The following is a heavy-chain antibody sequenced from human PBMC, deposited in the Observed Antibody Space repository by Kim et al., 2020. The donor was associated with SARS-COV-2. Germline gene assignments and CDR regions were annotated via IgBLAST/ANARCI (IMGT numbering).Heavy chain of an antibody. CDR2: IWYDGSNK. J-gene: IGHJ4*02. D-gene: IGHD5-12*01. CDR1: GFTFSSYG. Sequence: GGSLRLSCAASGFTFSSYGMHWVRQAPGKGLEWVAVIWYDGSNKYYADSVKGRFTISRDNSKNTLYLQMNSLRAEDTAVYYCARDGGYSGYGTFFDYWGQGTLVTVSS. V-gene: IGHV3-33*01. CDR3: ARDGGYSGYGTFFDY.